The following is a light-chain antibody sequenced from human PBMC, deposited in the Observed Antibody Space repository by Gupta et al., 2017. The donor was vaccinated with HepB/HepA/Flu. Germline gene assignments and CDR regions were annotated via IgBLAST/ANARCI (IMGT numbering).Light chain of an antibody. CDR2: GAS. Sequence: EIXLTQSPGTLSLSPGERATLSCRASQSVSSSYLAWYQQKPGQAPRLLIYGASSRATGIPDRFSGSGSGTDFTLTISRLEPEDFAVYYCQQYGSSLLTFGGGTKVEIK. J-gene: IGKJ4*01. V-gene: IGKV3-20*01. CDR1: QSVSSSY. CDR3: QQYGSSLLT.